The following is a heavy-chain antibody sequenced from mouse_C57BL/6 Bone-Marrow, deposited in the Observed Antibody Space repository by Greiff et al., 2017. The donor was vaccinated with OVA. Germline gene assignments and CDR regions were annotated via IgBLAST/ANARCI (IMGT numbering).Heavy chain of an antibody. J-gene: IGHJ1*03. V-gene: IGHV1-72*01. CDR1: GYTFTSYW. Sequence: VQLQQPGAELVKPGASVKLSCKASGYTFTSYWMHWVKQRPGRGLEWIGRIAPNSGGTKYNEKFKSKATLTVDKPSITAYMQLSSLTSEDSAVYYCARRGNFHWYFDVWGTGTTVTVSS. CDR2: IAPNSGGT. D-gene: IGHD4-1*02. CDR3: ARRGNFHWYFDV.